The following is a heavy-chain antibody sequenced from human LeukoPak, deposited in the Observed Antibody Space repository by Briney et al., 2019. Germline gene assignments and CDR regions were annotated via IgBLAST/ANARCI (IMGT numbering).Heavy chain of an antibody. CDR2: ISWNSGSI. CDR1: GFTFDDYA. CDR3: AKDRGLLDTDDYYFDY. J-gene: IGHJ4*02. D-gene: IGHD5-18*01. Sequence: SLRLSCAASGFTFDDYAMHWVRQAPGKGLEWVSGISWNSGSIGYADSVKGRFTISRDNAKNSLYLQMNSLRAEDTALYYCAKDRGLLDTDDYYFDYWGQGTLVTVSS. V-gene: IGHV3-9*01.